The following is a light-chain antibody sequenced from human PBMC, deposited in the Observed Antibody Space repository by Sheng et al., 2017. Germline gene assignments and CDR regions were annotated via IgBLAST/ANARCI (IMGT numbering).Light chain of an antibody. CDR2: DVT. J-gene: IGLJ2*01. CDR1: SSDVGAYDY. CDR3: LSYAGNYNSI. Sequence: QSALTQPRSVSGSPGQSVTISCTGTSSDVGAYDYVSWYQHHPGRAPKLVIYDVTKRPSGVPDRFSGSKSDNTASLSISGLQTEDEADYFCLSYAGNYNSIFGGGTKVTVL. V-gene: IGLV2-11*01.